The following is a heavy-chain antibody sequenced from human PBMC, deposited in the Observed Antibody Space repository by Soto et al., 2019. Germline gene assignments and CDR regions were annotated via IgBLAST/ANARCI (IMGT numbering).Heavy chain of an antibody. V-gene: IGHV3-30-3*01. Sequence: QVQLVESGGGVVQPGRSLRLSCAAPGFTFSSSAMHWVRQAPGKGLEWVAVISYDGYNTYYTESVKGRFTASRDNSINALYLQLNSLRADDTALYYCARSPGWGGGYGDHYFDNWGQGTLVTVSS. J-gene: IGHJ4*02. CDR2: ISYDGYNT. D-gene: IGHD5-12*01. CDR3: ARSPGWGGGYGDHYFDN. CDR1: GFTFSSSA.